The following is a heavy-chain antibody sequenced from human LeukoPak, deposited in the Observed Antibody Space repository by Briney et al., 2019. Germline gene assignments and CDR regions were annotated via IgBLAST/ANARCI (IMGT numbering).Heavy chain of an antibody. CDR3: VSFYETY. D-gene: IGHD2/OR15-2a*01. V-gene: IGHV3-74*01. Sequence: PGGSLRLSCAASGNYWMHLVRQAPGKGLVGVSHINSDGSWTSYADSVKGRFTISKDNAMNTVYLQMNSLRAEDTAVYYCVSFYETYWGRGTLVTVSS. CDR2: INSDGSWT. CDR1: GNYW. J-gene: IGHJ4*02.